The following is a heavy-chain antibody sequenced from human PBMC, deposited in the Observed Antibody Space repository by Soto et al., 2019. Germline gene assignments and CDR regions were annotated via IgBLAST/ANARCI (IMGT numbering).Heavy chain of an antibody. J-gene: IGHJ6*02. CDR3: TTARSMNYYYGMDV. CDR2: IKSKTDGGTT. Sequence: GGSLRLSCAASGFTFSNAWMNWVRQAPGKGLEWVGRIKSKTDGGTTDYAAPVKGRFTISRDDSKNTLYLQMNSLKTEDTAVYYCTTARSMNYYYGMDVWGQGTTVTVSS. V-gene: IGHV3-15*07. CDR1: GFTFSNAW.